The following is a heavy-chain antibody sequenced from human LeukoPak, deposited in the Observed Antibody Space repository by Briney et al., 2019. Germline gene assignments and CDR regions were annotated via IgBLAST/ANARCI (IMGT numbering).Heavy chain of an antibody. Sequence: ASVKVSCKASGYTFTSYYMHWVRQAPGQGLEWMGIINPSGGSTSYAQKLQGRVTMTRDTSTSTVYMELSSLRSEDTAVYYCAREGPTTVVRTLGNLDYWGQGTLVTVSS. V-gene: IGHV1-46*01. CDR3: AREGPTTVVRTLGNLDY. J-gene: IGHJ4*02. D-gene: IGHD4-23*01. CDR1: GYTFTSYY. CDR2: INPSGGST.